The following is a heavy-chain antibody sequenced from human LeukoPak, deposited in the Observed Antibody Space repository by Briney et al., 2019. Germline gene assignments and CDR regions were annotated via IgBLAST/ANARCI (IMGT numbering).Heavy chain of an antibody. J-gene: IGHJ4*02. CDR3: ARDQASSQVVVVAATRLDY. CDR1: GFTFSSYA. CDR2: ISYDGSNK. D-gene: IGHD2-15*01. Sequence: GRSLRLSCAASGFTFSSYAMHWVRQAPGKGLEWVAVISYDGSNKYYADSVKGRFTISRDNSKNTLYLQMNSLRAEDTAVYYCARDQASSQVVVVAATRLDYWGQGTLVTVSS. V-gene: IGHV3-30-3*01.